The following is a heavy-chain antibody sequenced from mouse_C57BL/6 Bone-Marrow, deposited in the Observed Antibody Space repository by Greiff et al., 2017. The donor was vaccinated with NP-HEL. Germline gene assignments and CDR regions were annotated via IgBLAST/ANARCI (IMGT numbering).Heavy chain of an antibody. CDR2: IHPNSGST. Sequence: QVQLQQPGAELVKPGASVKLSCKASGYTFTSYWMHWVKQRPGQGLEWIGMIHPNSGSTNYNEKFKSKATLTVDKSSSNAYMQLSSLTSEDSAVYYCARRDDYGKLPSDYWGQGTTLTVSS. V-gene: IGHV1-64*01. D-gene: IGHD2-4*01. CDR1: GYTFTSYW. CDR3: ARRDDYGKLPSDY. J-gene: IGHJ2*01.